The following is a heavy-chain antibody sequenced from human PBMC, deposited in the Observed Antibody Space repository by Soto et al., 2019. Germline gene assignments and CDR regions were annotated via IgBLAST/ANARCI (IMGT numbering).Heavy chain of an antibody. V-gene: IGHV1-8*01. D-gene: IGHD5-12*01. CDR2: MNPNSGNT. Sequence: ASVKVSCKASGYTFTSYVINWVRQATGQGLEWMGWMNPNSGNTGYAQKFQGRVTMTRNTSISTAYMELSSLRSEDTAVYYCAKSGGYDYDAFDIWGQGTMVTVSS. CDR3: AKSGGYDYDAFDI. J-gene: IGHJ3*02. CDR1: GYTFTSYV.